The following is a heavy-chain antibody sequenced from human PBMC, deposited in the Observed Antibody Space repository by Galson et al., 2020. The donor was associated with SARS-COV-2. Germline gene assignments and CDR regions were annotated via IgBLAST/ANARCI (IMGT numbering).Heavy chain of an antibody. CDR1: GYTLIELS. J-gene: IGHJ2*01. CDR2: FDPQARET. D-gene: IGHD3-16*01. V-gene: IGHV1-24*01. CDR3: ATKNPTIVGVYWYFDR. Sequence: ASVKVSCKVSGYTLIELSIHWVRQAPGKGLEWMGGFDPQARETIYAQTLQGRATMTADTSTDTASLELSSLRYEDTAVYYCATKNPTIVGVYWYFDRWGRGTLVTVSS.